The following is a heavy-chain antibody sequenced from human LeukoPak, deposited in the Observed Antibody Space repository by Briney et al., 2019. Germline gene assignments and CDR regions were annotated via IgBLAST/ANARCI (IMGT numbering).Heavy chain of an antibody. CDR2: INHSGST. CDR1: GGSFSGYY. CDR3: ARLGHNWNDGGLNY. V-gene: IGHV4-34*01. J-gene: IGHJ4*02. D-gene: IGHD1-1*01. Sequence: SETLSLTCAVYGGSFSGYYWSWIRQPPGKGLEWIGEINHSGSTYYNPSLKSRVTISVDASKNQFSLKLSSVTAADTAVYYCARLGHNWNDGGLNYWGQGTLVTVSS.